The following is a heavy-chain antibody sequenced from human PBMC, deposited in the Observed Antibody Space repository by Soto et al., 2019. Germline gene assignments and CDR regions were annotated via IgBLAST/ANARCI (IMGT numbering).Heavy chain of an antibody. CDR1: GGSFSGYY. CDR3: ARGIAARPRPHWYFDL. J-gene: IGHJ2*01. V-gene: IGHV4-34*01. D-gene: IGHD6-6*01. CDR2: INHSGST. Sequence: SETLSLTCAVYGGSFSGYYWSWIRQPPGKGLEWIGEINHSGSTNYNPSLKSRVTISVDTSKNQFSLKLSSVTAADTAVYYCARGIAARPRPHWYFDLWGRGTLVTVSS.